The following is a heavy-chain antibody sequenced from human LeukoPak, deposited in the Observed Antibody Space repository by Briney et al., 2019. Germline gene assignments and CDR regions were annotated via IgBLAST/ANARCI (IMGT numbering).Heavy chain of an antibody. CDR2: INPSGGST. D-gene: IGHD5-18*01. CDR3: ARDAGRYSDGLFSDFDY. V-gene: IGHV1-46*01. J-gene: IGHJ4*02. Sequence: ASVKVSCKASGYTFTSYYMHWVRQAPGQGLEWMGIINPSGGSTSYAQKFQGRVTMTRDMSTSTVYMELSSLRSEDTAVYYCARDAGRYSDGLFSDFDYWGQGTLVTVSS. CDR1: GYTFTSYY.